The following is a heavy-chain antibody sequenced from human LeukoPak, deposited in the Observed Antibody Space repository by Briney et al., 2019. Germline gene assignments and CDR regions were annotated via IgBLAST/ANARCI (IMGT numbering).Heavy chain of an antibody. CDR3: ARHFDPDLSFDY. CDR1: GYSFPSYW. V-gene: IGHV5-51*01. Sequence: GESLKISCKGSGYSFPSYWIGWVRLMPGKGLECMGVIYLGDSDTRYSPSFQGQVTISADKSISTAYLQWSSLKASDTAMYYCARHFDPDLSFDYWGQGTLVTVSS. D-gene: IGHD1-14*01. CDR2: IYLGDSDT. J-gene: IGHJ4*02.